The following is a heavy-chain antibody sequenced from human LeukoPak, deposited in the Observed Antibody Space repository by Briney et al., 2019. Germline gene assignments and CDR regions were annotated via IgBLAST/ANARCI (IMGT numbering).Heavy chain of an antibody. CDR3: ARDRDSSGMADAFVI. V-gene: IGHV1-46*01. Sequence: ASVKVSCKPSGYTFTSYYIHWVRQAPGQGLEWMGIINPSGGSTSYAQKFQGRVTMTRDTSTSTVYMYLSSLRSEDTAVYYCARDRDSSGMADAFVIWGQGTMVTVSS. CDR1: GYTFTSYY. D-gene: IGHD3-22*01. J-gene: IGHJ3*02. CDR2: INPSGGST.